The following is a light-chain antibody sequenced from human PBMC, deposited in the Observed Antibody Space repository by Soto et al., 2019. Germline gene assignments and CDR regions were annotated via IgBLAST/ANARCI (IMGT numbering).Light chain of an antibody. Sequence: AIRMTQSPSSFSATKGDRVTITCRASQGISSYLAWYQQKPGKAPKLLIYAASTLQSGVPSRFSGSGSGTDFTLTISCLQSEDFATYYCQQYYSYPQTFGQGTKVEIK. V-gene: IGKV1-8*01. CDR1: QGISSY. CDR3: QQYYSYPQT. CDR2: AAS. J-gene: IGKJ1*01.